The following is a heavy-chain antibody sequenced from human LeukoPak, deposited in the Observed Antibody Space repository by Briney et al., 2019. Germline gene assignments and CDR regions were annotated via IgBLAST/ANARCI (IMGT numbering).Heavy chain of an antibody. D-gene: IGHD4-17*01. CDR3: ARSFAVTTFVY. V-gene: IGHV3-21*01. J-gene: IGHJ4*02. CDR2: ISSSSSYI. Sequence: GGSLRLSCAASGFTFSSYSMNWVRQAPGKGLEWVSSISSSSSYIYYADSVRGRFTISRDNAKNSLYLQMNSLRAEDTAAYYCARSFAVTTFVYWGQGTLVTVSS. CDR1: GFTFSSYS.